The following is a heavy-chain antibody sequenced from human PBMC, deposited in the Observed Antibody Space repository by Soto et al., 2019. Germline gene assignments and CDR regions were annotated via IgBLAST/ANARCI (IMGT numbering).Heavy chain of an antibody. J-gene: IGHJ6*02. Sequence: GGSLRLSCAASGFSFSTYTMSWVRRAPGKGLEWVSVISGNGDSPSYADSVQGRFTISRDNSKSTLYLQMNSLRAEDTAVYYCARDPTIFGVVIISRGKDVWGQGTTVTVSS. V-gene: IGHV3-23*01. CDR2: ISGNGDSP. CDR3: ARDPTIFGVVIISRGKDV. CDR1: GFSFSTYT. D-gene: IGHD3-3*01.